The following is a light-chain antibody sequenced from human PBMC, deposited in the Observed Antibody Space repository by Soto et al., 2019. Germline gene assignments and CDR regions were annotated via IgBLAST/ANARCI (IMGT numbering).Light chain of an antibody. CDR3: SSYTSSSKV. CDR2: EVS. CDR1: SSDVGGYKY. V-gene: IGLV2-14*01. Sequence: QSALTQPASVSGSPGQSITISCTGTSSDVGGYKYVSWYQQHPGKAPKVMIYEVSNRPSGVSNRFSGSKSGNTASLTISGLRAEDEADYYCSSYTSSSKVFGGGTKLTVL. J-gene: IGLJ2*01.